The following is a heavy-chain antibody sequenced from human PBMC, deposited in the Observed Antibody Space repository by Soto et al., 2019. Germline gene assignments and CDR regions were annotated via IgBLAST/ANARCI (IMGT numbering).Heavy chain of an antibody. CDR3: ARLPSIVGATNYFDY. D-gene: IGHD1-26*01. J-gene: IGHJ4*02. CDR2: IYPGDSDT. CDR1: GYSFTSYW. V-gene: IGHV5-51*01. Sequence: GESLKISCKGSGYSFTSYWIGWVRQMPGKGLEWMGIIYPGDSDTRYSPSFQGQVTISADKSISTAYLQWSSLKASDTATYYCARLPSIVGATNYFDYWGQGTLVTVSS.